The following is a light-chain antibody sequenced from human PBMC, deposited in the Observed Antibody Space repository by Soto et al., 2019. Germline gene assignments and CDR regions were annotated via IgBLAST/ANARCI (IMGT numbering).Light chain of an antibody. Sequence: EIVLTQSPGTLSLSPGERATLSCRASQTISSSFLAWYQQKPGQAPRLLIYRASRRAPGIPDRFNGSGSWTAFSLTISRLEPEDFAVYYCHQFGSSPLDTFGPGTKVEIK. CDR3: HQFGSSPLDT. CDR2: RAS. CDR1: QTISSSF. V-gene: IGKV3-20*01. J-gene: IGKJ3*01.